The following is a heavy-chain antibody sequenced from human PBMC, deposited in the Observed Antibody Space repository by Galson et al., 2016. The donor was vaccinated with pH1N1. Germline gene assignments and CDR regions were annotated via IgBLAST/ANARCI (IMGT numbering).Heavy chain of an antibody. Sequence: SETLSLTCSVSTDSINNYCWSWLRQAPGKGLELIGYIYSTGSTNYNPSLKSRVTISVDTSKNQFSLKLSSVTAADTGVYYCARGTSSWYRVFCYWGPGTLVTVSS. V-gene: IGHV4-59*01. J-gene: IGHJ4*02. CDR2: IYSTGST. CDR3: ARGTSSWYRVFCY. CDR1: TDSINNYC. D-gene: IGHD6-13*01.